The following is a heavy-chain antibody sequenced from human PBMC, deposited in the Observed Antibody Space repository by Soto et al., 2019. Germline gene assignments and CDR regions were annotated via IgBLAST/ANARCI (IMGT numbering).Heavy chain of an antibody. V-gene: IGHV3-33*01. D-gene: IGHD5-18*01. CDR3: ARAAMGPYYYYGMYV. CDR2: IWYDGSNK. Sequence: QVQLVESGGGVVQPGRSLRLSCAASGFTFSSYGMHWVRQAPGKGLEWVAVIWYDGSNKYYADSVKGRFTISRDNSKNTLYLQMNSLRAEDTAVYYCARAAMGPYYYYGMYVWGQGTTVTVSS. CDR1: GFTFSSYG. J-gene: IGHJ6*02.